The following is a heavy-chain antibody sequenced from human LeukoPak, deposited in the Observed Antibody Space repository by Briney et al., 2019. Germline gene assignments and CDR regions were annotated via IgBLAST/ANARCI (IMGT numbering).Heavy chain of an antibody. CDR3: ARGDYPHAFDI. CDR1: GYSITSGYY. Sequence: SETLSLTCAVSGYSITSGYYWGWIRQPPGKGLEWIGSIYHSGSTYYNPSLKSRVTISVDTSKNQFSLKLSSVTAADTAVYYCARGDYPHAFDIWGQGTMVTVSS. V-gene: IGHV4-38-2*01. J-gene: IGHJ3*02. D-gene: IGHD4-17*01. CDR2: IYHSGST.